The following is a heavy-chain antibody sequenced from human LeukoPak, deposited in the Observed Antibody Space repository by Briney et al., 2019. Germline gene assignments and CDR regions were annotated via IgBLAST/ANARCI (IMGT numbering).Heavy chain of an antibody. CDR1: GFSFSTYR. V-gene: IGHV3-48*04. CDR3: ARFDSGSYYIDY. CDR2: ISSGSSSI. D-gene: IGHD3-10*01. Sequence: PGGSLGLSCAASGFSFSTYRMNWVRQAPGKGLEWISYISSGSSSIYYADSVKGRFTISRDNAKNSLYLQMNSLRAEDTAVYYCARFDSGSYYIDYWGQGTLVTVSS. J-gene: IGHJ4*02.